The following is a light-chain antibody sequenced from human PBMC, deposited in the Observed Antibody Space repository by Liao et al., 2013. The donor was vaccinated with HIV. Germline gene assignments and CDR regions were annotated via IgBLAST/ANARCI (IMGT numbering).Light chain of an antibody. CDR2: QDT. V-gene: IGLV3-1*01. J-gene: IGLJ3*02. Sequence: SYELTQPPSVSVSPGQTASITCSGDKLGNKYSSWYQQKPGQSPVLVIYQDTKRPSGIPERFSGFNFGNTATLTISGTQAMDEADYYCQAWDINTAVFGGGTKLTVL. CDR1: KLGNKY. CDR3: QAWDINTAV.